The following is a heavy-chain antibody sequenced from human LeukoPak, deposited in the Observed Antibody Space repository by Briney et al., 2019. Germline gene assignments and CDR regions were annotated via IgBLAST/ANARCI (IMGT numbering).Heavy chain of an antibody. CDR3: AKKRTAYCYSTTCAISGMDV. Sequence: PGGSLRLSCAASGFTFSSYGMSWVRQAPGKGLEWVSAISGSGGSTYYADSVKGRFTISRDNSKNMLYLQMNSLRAEDTAVYYCAKKRTAYCYSTTCAISGMDVWGKGTTVTISS. D-gene: IGHD2-2*01. CDR1: GFTFSSYG. CDR2: ISGSGGST. J-gene: IGHJ6*03. V-gene: IGHV3-23*01.